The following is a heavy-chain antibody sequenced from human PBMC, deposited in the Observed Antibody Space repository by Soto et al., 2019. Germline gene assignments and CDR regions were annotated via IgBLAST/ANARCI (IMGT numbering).Heavy chain of an antibody. D-gene: IGHD1-26*01. J-gene: IGHJ3*02. CDR3: ARGLEWELLLDAFDI. Sequence: QVQLQESGPGLVKPSQTLSLTCTVSGGSITSGVYYWSWIRQHPGKGLEWIGYIYYSGSTFCNPSLKSRVTISVDTSKNQCSLKLSSVTAADTAVYFCARGLEWELLLDAFDIWGQGTMVTVSS. CDR1: GGSITSGVYY. V-gene: IGHV4-31*03. CDR2: IYYSGST.